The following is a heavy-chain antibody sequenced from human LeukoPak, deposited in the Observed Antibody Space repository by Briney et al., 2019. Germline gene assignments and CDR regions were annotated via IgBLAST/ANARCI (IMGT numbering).Heavy chain of an antibody. V-gene: IGHV5-51*01. CDR3: ARRVVNNRNWYFNL. CDR1: GYTFTSYW. CDR2: IYPGDSDT. D-gene: IGHD4-23*01. Sequence: GESLKISCKGSGYTFTSYWIGWVRQMPGKGLDWMGIIYPGDSDTRYSPSFQGQVTISVDKSINTAYVQWSSLKASDTAMYYCARRVVNNRNWYFNLWGRGTLVTVSS. J-gene: IGHJ2*01.